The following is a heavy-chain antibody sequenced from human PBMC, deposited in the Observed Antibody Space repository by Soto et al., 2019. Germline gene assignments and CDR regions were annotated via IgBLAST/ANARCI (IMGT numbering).Heavy chain of an antibody. J-gene: IGHJ2*01. CDR3: AGPAGGGNSWWYFDR. Sequence: QVQLVQSGAEVKKPGSSVKVSCKASGGTFSSYAISWVRQAPGQGLEWMGGIIPIFGTANYAQKFQGRVTSTGDESTSTAYMELSSMRSEDTAVYYCAGPAGGGNSWWYFDRWGRGTLVTVSS. D-gene: IGHD2-21*02. CDR1: GGTFSSYA. V-gene: IGHV1-69*01. CDR2: IIPIFGTA.